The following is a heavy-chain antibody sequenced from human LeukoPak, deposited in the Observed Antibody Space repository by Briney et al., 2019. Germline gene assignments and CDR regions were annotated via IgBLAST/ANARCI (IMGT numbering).Heavy chain of an antibody. V-gene: IGHV3-11*01. CDR2: ISSSGSTI. Sequence: GGSLRLSCAASGFTFSDYYMSWIRQAPGKGLEWVSYISSSGSTIYYADSVKGRFTISRDNAKNSLYLQMNSLRAEDTAVYYCAREVDDCSSTSCAAHGGFDYWGQGTLVTVSS. D-gene: IGHD2-2*01. J-gene: IGHJ4*02. CDR3: AREVDDCSSTSCAAHGGFDY. CDR1: GFTFSDYY.